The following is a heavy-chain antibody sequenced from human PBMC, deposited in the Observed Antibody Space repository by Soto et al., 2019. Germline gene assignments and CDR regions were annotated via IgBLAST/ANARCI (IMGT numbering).Heavy chain of an antibody. CDR1: GFTFSSYA. V-gene: IGHV3-64*01. CDR3: ARSSAYRFSYAFDI. CDR2: ISSNGGST. Sequence: GGSLRLSCAASGFTFSSYAMHWVRQAPGKGLEYVSAISSNGGSTYYANSVKGRFTISRDNSKNTLYLQMGSLRAEDMAVYYCARSSAYRFSYAFDIWGQGTMVTVSS. J-gene: IGHJ3*02. D-gene: IGHD3-3*01.